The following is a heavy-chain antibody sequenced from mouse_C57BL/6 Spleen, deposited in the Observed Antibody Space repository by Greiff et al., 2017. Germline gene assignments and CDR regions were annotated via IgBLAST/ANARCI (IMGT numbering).Heavy chain of an antibody. Sequence: EVQLVESGAELVRPGASVKLSCTASGFNIKDDYMHWVKQRPEQGLEWIGWIDPENGDTEYASKFQGKATITADTSSNTAYLQLSSLTSDVTAVYYCTTSFYDYFAYWGQGTLVTVSA. CDR1: GFNIKDDY. J-gene: IGHJ3*01. CDR3: TTSFYDYFAY. D-gene: IGHD2-4*01. CDR2: IDPENGDT. V-gene: IGHV14-4*01.